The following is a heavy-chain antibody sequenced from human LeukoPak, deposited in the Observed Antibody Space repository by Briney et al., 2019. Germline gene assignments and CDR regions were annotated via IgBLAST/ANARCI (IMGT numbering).Heavy chain of an antibody. CDR3: ASQPLYYDFWSGYLLNWYFDL. CDR1: GGSISSSSYY. V-gene: IGHV4-39*01. CDR2: IYYSGST. D-gene: IGHD3-3*01. Sequence: PSETLSLTCTVSGGSISSSSYYWGWIRQPPGKGLEWIGSIYYSGSTYYNPSLKSRVTISVDTSKNQFSLKLSSVTAADTAVYYCASQPLYYDFWSGYLLNWYFDLWGRGTLVTVSS. J-gene: IGHJ2*01.